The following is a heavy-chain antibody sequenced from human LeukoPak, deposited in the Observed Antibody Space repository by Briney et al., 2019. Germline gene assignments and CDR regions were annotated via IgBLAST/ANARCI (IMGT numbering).Heavy chain of an antibody. CDR1: GFTFSDYS. CDR3: ARDVGAAGPFDY. J-gene: IGHJ4*02. Sequence: GGSLRLSCAASGFTFSDYSMNWVRQAPGKGLEWVSSISSSSSTIYYADSVKGRFTISRDNAKNSLYLQMNSLRAEDTAVYYCARDVGAAGPFDYWGQGTLVTVSS. V-gene: IGHV3-48*04. CDR2: ISSSSSTI. D-gene: IGHD6-13*01.